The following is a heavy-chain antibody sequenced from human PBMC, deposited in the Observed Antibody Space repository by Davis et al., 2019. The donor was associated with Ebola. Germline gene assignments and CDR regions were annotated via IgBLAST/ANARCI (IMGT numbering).Heavy chain of an antibody. Sequence: AASVKVSCKASGYTFTSYYMHWVRQAPGQGLEWMGIINPSGGSTSYAQKYQGRVTMTTDTSANTAYMELSSLRSEDTAVYYCARHGVVVDAFDIWGQGTMVTVSS. V-gene: IGHV1-46*01. CDR3: ARHGVVVDAFDI. J-gene: IGHJ3*02. CDR2: INPSGGST. CDR1: GYTFTSYY. D-gene: IGHD2-15*01.